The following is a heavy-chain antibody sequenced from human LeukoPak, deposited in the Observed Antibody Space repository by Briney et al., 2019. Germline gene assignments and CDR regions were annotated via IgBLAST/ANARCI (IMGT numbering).Heavy chain of an antibody. Sequence: GESLKISCKGSGYSFTNFWIGWVRQMPGKGLEWMGIIYPGDSHTRYSLSFQGQVTISADKSISTAYLQWSSLKASDTAMYYCARELRYIDYWGQGTLVTVSS. V-gene: IGHV5-51*01. CDR1: GYSFTNFW. CDR2: IYPGDSHT. D-gene: IGHD3-3*01. J-gene: IGHJ4*02. CDR3: ARELRYIDY.